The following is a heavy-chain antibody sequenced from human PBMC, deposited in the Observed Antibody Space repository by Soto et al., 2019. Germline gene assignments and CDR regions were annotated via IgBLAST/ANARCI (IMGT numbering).Heavy chain of an antibody. Sequence: SETLSLTCTVSGGSFTGHFWSWVRQPPGKGLEWIGEVSHSGNTKYYPSLRSRVTLSVDSSKNQFSLALTSVTAADTAVYYCARAKFESTGWHQFDIWGQGTLVTVSS. CDR3: ARAKFESTGWHQFDI. D-gene: IGHD7-27*01. CDR1: GGSFTGHF. CDR2: VSHSGNT. J-gene: IGHJ4*02. V-gene: IGHV4-34*01.